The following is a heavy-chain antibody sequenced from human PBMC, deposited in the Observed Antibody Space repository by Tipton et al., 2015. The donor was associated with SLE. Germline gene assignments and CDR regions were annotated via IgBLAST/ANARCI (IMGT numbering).Heavy chain of an antibody. CDR3: ARDNFWNRGYYFGGGEDYYYYYMDV. CDR2: IYYSGST. D-gene: IGHD3-3*01. Sequence: TLSLTCTVSGGSISSGGYYWSWIRQHPGKGLEWIGYIYYSGSTYYNPSLKSRVTISVDPSKNQFSLKLSSVTAADTAVYYCARDNFWNRGYYFGGGEDYYYYYMDVWGKGTTVTVSS. V-gene: IGHV4-31*03. CDR1: GGSISSGGYY. J-gene: IGHJ6*03.